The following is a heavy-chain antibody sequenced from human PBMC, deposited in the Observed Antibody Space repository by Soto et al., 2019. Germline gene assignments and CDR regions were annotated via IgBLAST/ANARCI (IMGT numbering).Heavy chain of an antibody. D-gene: IGHD5-12*01. CDR1: GFTFSSYG. CDR3: ARDAGGDYDFTLGY. Sequence: QVQLVESGGGVVQPGRSLRLSCAASGFTFSSYGMHWVRQAPGKGLEWVAVIWYDGSNKYYADSVKGRFTISRDNSKNTLYLQMNSLRAADTAVYYCARDAGGDYDFTLGYWGQGTLVTVSS. V-gene: IGHV3-33*01. CDR2: IWYDGSNK. J-gene: IGHJ4*02.